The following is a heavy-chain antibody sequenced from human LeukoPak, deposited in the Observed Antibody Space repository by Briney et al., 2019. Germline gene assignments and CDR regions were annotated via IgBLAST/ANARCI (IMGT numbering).Heavy chain of an antibody. D-gene: IGHD2-15*01. CDR2: ISPSGGST. Sequence: ASVKVSCKAFGYTFTSNYMHWVRQAPGQGPEWMGVISPSGGSTTYAQKFQGRVTLTRDMSTSTVYMELSSLRSEDTAVYYCARRGCSGGSCYNEFDYWGQGTLVTVSS. CDR1: GYTFTSNY. V-gene: IGHV1-46*01. J-gene: IGHJ4*02. CDR3: ARRGCSGGSCYNEFDY.